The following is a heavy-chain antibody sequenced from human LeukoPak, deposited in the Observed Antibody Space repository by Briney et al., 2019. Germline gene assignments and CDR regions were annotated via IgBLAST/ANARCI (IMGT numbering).Heavy chain of an antibody. CDR2: VWSDGTRE. CDR1: GFILSRYA. J-gene: IGHJ5*02. V-gene: IGHV3-33*01. D-gene: IGHD6-13*01. CDR3: ARGVAENGNPNYFDP. Sequence: GGSLRLSCAASGFILSRYAMHWVRQAPGTGLEWVAVVWSDGTREYYIDSVKGRFTISRDNSKNTLYLQMNSLRAEDTAVYSCARGVAENGNPNYFDPWGRGTLVTVSS.